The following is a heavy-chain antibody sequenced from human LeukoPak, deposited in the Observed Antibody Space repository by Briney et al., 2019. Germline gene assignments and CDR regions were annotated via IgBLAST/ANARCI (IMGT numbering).Heavy chain of an antibody. D-gene: IGHD3-10*01. Sequence: PGGSLRLSCTASGFTFSSYSMNWVRQAPGKGLEWVSSISSSSSYIYYADSVKGRFTISRDNAKNSLYLQMNSLRAEDTAVYYCARDYYGSGILDYWGQGTLVTVSS. J-gene: IGHJ4*02. CDR3: ARDYYGSGILDY. V-gene: IGHV3-21*01. CDR1: GFTFSSYS. CDR2: ISSSSSYI.